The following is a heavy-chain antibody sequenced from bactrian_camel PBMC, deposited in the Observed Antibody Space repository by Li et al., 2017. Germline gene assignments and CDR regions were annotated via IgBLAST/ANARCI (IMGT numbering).Heavy chain of an antibody. V-gene: IGHV3S53*01. CDR1: ENAFSAFC. D-gene: IGHD5*01. CDR3: TADPRPWVGWEILFVGY. Sequence: HVQLVESGGGSVQAGESLTISCAVSENAFSAFCMGWFRQFPGKEREGVAAIDRDGSTTYDESVKGRFTVSRDNDKKILYLQLNNLKPEDTAMYYCTADPRPWVGWEILFVGYRSQGTQVTVS. J-gene: IGHJ6*01. CDR2: IDRDGST.